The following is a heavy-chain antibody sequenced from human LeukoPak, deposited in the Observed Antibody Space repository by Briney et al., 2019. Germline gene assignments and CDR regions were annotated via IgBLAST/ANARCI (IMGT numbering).Heavy chain of an antibody. D-gene: IGHD1-1*01. V-gene: IGHV4-59*02. CDR3: ARGGAHYQPPHWWFDP. Sequence: SETLSLTCTVSGGSVTTYYWTWIRQPPGKGLEWIGYIFYNGNTKYNPALNSRVTMSVDTSKNQFSLRMSSVTAADTAVYYCARGGAHYQPPHWWFDPWGQGTLVTVSS. J-gene: IGHJ5*02. CDR2: IFYNGNT. CDR1: GGSVTTYY.